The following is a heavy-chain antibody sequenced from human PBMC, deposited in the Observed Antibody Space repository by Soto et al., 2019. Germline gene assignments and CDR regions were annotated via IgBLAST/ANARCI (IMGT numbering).Heavy chain of an antibody. J-gene: IGHJ6*02. CDR2: IKQDGSEK. Sequence: GGSLRLSCAASGFTFSSYWMSWVRQAPGKGLVWVANIKQDGSEKYYVDSVKGRFTISRDNAKNSLYLQMNSLRAEDTAVYYCARDSLYYDFWSGYPSYGMDVWGQGTTVTVS. CDR1: GFTFSSYW. CDR3: ARDSLYYDFWSGYPSYGMDV. V-gene: IGHV3-7*03. D-gene: IGHD3-3*01.